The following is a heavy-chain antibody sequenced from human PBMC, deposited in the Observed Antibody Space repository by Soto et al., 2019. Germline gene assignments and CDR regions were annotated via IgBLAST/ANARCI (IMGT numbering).Heavy chain of an antibody. V-gene: IGHV1-69*13. D-gene: IGHD2-15*01. J-gene: IGHJ6*02. CDR1: GGTFSTHA. Sequence: SVKVSCKASGGTFSTHAIIWVRQAPGHGLEWMGGIIPISGTTYYAQKFQGRVTITADEPTSTAFMELSSLKSEDTAVFYCARGYCSGGNCYSGMDVWGQGTMVTVSS. CDR3: ARGYCSGGNCYSGMDV. CDR2: IIPISGTT.